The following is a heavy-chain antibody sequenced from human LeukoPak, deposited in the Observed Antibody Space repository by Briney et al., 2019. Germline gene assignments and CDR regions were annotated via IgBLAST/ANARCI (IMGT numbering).Heavy chain of an antibody. Sequence: GRSLRLSCAASGFTFSSYGMHWVRQAPGKGLEWVAVIWYDGSNKYYADSVKGRFTISRDNSKNTLYLQMNSLRAEDTAVYYCARKAGTVVVAVGYDYWGQGTLVTVSS. CDR3: ARKAGTVVVAVGYDY. CDR2: IWYDGSNK. J-gene: IGHJ4*02. D-gene: IGHD2-15*01. CDR1: GFTFSSYG. V-gene: IGHV3-33*01.